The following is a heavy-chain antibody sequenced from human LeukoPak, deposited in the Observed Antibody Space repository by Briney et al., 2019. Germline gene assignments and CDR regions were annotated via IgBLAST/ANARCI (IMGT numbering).Heavy chain of an antibody. CDR3: ARAPMVRGVINFFFDY. CDR2: IYYSGST. CDR1: GGSISSYY. D-gene: IGHD3-10*01. J-gene: IGHJ4*02. V-gene: IGHV4-59*01. Sequence: SETLCLTRTVSGGSISSYYWSWIRQPPGKGLEWIGYIYYSGSTNYNPSLKSRVTISVDTSKNQFSLKLSSVTAADTAVYYCARAPMVRGVINFFFDYWGEGTLATVSS.